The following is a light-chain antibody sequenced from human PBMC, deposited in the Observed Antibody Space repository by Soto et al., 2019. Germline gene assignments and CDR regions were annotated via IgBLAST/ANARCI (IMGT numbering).Light chain of an antibody. CDR1: QSVSSS. Sequence: EIVLTQSPDTLSLSPGGRATLSCRASQSVSSSLAWYQQIPGQAPRLLIYDASNRATGIPARFSGSGSGTDFTLTISSLEPEDFAVYYCQQRSNWPPEVTFGPGTKVDIK. J-gene: IGKJ3*01. V-gene: IGKV3-11*01. CDR2: DAS. CDR3: QQRSNWPPEVT.